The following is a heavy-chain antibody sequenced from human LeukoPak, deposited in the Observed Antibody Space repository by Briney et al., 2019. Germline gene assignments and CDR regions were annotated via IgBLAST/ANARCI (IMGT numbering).Heavy chain of an antibody. Sequence: GGSLRLSCAASGFTFSTYGMNWVRQAPGKGLEWVSYISSISSPIYYADSVKGRFTISRDNAGNSLYLQMDSLRDEDTAVYYCARHRSYGTTTHFDLWGPGTLVTVSS. V-gene: IGHV3-48*02. D-gene: IGHD1-1*01. J-gene: IGHJ2*01. CDR3: ARHRSYGTTTHFDL. CDR2: ISSISSPI. CDR1: GFTFSTYG.